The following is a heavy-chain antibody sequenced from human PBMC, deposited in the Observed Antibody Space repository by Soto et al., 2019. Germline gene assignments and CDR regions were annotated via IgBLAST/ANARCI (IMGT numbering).Heavy chain of an antibody. D-gene: IGHD2-15*01. V-gene: IGHV5-51*01. Sequence: GEALRISCKAAGYIFIDYWIGWWRQMPGKGLEWMGIVYPRDSDTRYSPSFQGQVTISADRSTGTAFLQWRSLKASDTALYYCARPPLPGYSIHFNSWGQGTLVTVSS. CDR1: GYIFIDYW. J-gene: IGHJ4*02. CDR3: ARPPLPGYSIHFNS. CDR2: VYPRDSDT.